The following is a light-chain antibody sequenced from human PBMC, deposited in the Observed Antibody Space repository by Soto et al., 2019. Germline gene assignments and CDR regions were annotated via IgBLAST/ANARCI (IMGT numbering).Light chain of an antibody. V-gene: IGLV2-23*01. CDR3: CSYAGSRTFT. Sequence: QSALTQAASMSESPGHSITISCAGTSSDVGGYTLVSWYQQHPGKVPKLIIYEDTKRPSGISSRFSGSKSGNTASLTISGLRAEDEADYHCCSYAGSRTFTFGGGTKVTVL. CDR1: SSDVGGYTL. CDR2: EDT. J-gene: IGLJ2*01.